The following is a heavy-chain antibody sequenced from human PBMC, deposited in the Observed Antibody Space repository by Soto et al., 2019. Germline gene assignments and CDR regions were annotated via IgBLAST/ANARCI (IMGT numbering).Heavy chain of an antibody. Sequence: SQTLSLTCAISGDSVSSYSVVWNWIRQSPSGGLEWLGRTYYRSKWYSEYAISVQSRITVNADTSKNQVSLQLDSVTPDDTAVYYCARVVGRGWFDYWGQGTLVTVSS. CDR3: ARVVGRGWFDY. CDR1: GDSVSSYSVV. V-gene: IGHV6-1*01. D-gene: IGHD2-2*01. J-gene: IGHJ5*01. CDR2: TYYRSKWYS.